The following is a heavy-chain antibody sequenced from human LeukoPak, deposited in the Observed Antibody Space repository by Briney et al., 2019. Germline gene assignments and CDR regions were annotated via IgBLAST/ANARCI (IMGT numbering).Heavy chain of an antibody. CDR1: GYTFTSYY. Sequence: ASVKVSCKASGYTFTSYYMHWVRQAPGQGLEWMGIINPSGGSTSYAQKFQGRVTMTRDTSTSTVYMELSSLRSEDTAVYYCARDVVPSYDPTAWFDPWGQGTLVTVSS. D-gene: IGHD5-18*01. CDR3: ARDVVPSYDPTAWFDP. J-gene: IGHJ5*02. V-gene: IGHV1-46*01. CDR2: INPSGGST.